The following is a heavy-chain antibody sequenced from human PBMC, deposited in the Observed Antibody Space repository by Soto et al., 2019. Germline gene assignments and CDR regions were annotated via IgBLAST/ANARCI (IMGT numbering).Heavy chain of an antibody. CDR2: IYYSGST. V-gene: IGHV4-59*08. CDR3: ARRYGVGFDF. J-gene: IGHJ4*02. Sequence: QVQLQESGPGLVKPSETLSLTCTVSGGSINSYYWSWIRQPPGKGLEWIVHIYYSGSTHYNPSLKSRVTISADTSKSQCSLKLSPVTAADTAVYYCARRYGVGFDFWGQGTLVTVS. CDR1: GGSINSYY. D-gene: IGHD2-8*01.